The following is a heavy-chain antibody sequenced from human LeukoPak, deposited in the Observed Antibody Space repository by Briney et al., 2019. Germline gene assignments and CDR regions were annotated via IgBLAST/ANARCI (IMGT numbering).Heavy chain of an antibody. J-gene: IGHJ3*02. CDR3: ARDGGFWSGYYLAFDI. Sequence: SETLSLTCTVSGGSISSYYWSWIRQPPGKGLEWIGYIYYSGSTNYNPSLKSRVTISVDTSKNQFSLKLSSVTAADTAVYYCARDGGFWSGYYLAFDIWGQGTMVTVSS. D-gene: IGHD3-3*01. CDR1: GGSISSYY. V-gene: IGHV4-59*01. CDR2: IYYSGST.